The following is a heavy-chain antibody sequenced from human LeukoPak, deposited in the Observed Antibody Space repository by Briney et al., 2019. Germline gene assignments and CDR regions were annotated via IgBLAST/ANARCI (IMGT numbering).Heavy chain of an antibody. CDR2: ISYDGSNK. D-gene: IGHD6-13*01. Sequence: HAGRSLRLSCAASGFTFSSYGTHWVRQAPGKGLEWVAVISYDGSNKYYADSVKGRFTISRDNSKNTLYLQMNSLRAEDTAVYYCVRVAAAGTGAAPFDYWGQETLVTVSS. V-gene: IGHV3-30*03. CDR3: VRVAAAGTGAAPFDY. CDR1: GFTFSSYG. J-gene: IGHJ4*02.